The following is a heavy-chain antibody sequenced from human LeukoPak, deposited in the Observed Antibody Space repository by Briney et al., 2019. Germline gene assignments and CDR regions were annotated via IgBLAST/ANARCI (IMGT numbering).Heavy chain of an antibody. V-gene: IGHV4-59*01. CDR2: IYYSGST. D-gene: IGHD3-22*01. J-gene: IGHJ4*02. CDR1: GGSISSYY. Sequence: SGTLSLTCTVSGGSISSYYWSWIRQPPGKGLEWIGYIYYSGSTNYNPSLKSRVTISVDTSKNQFSLKLSSVTAADTAVYYCARGGSGYLRGDFDYWGQGTLVTVSS. CDR3: ARGGSGYLRGDFDY.